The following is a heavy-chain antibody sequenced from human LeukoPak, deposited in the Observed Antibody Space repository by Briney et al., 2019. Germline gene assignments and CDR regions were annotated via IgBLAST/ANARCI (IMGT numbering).Heavy chain of an antibody. Sequence: ASVRVSCKTPGYTFTNYDIYWVRQAPGQGLEWMGWINPNSGGTNYAQKFQGRVTMTRDTSISTAYMELSRLRSDDTAVYYCARVRVSWARFDPWGQGTLVTVSS. V-gene: IGHV1-2*02. CDR2: INPNSGGT. CDR1: GYTFTNYD. J-gene: IGHJ5*02. CDR3: ARVRVSWARFDP. D-gene: IGHD3-16*01.